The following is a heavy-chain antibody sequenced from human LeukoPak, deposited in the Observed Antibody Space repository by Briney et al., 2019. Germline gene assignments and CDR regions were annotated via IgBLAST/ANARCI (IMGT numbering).Heavy chain of an antibody. D-gene: IGHD2-2*01. CDR2: INHSGST. CDR3: ARGPPAKPGTGYYYGMDV. V-gene: IGHV4-34*01. J-gene: IGHJ6*02. CDR1: GGSFSGYY. Sequence: SETLSLTCAVYGGSFSGYYWRWIRQPPGKGLEWIGEINHSGSTNYNPSLKSRVTISVDMSKNQFSLKLSSVTAADTAVYYCARGPPAKPGTGYYYGMDVWGQGTTVTVSS.